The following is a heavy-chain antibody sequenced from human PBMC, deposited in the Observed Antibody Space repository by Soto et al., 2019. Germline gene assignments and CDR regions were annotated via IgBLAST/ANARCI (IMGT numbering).Heavy chain of an antibody. CDR2: IYYSGST. J-gene: IGHJ4*02. D-gene: IGHD6-6*01. CDR1: GGSIRSSSYY. CDR3: ARVSGPGIAARGGFDY. V-gene: IGHV4-39*01. Sequence: SETLSLTCTVSGGSIRSSSYYWGWIRQPPGKGLEWIGSIYYSGSTYYNPSLKSRVTISVDTSKNQFSLKLSLVTAADTAVYYCARVSGPGIAARGGFDYLGQGTLVTVSS.